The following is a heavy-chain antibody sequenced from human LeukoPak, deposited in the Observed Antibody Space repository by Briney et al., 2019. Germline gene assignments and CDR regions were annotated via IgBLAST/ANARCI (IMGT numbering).Heavy chain of an antibody. CDR1: GGSITGYY. Sequence: SETLSLTCTVSGGSITGYYWTWIRQPPGKGLESIGYIYYSGSTSYNPSLKSRVTISVDTSKNQFSLNLRSVTAADTAVYYCARDIGSGPVDVWGQGTTVTVSS. J-gene: IGHJ6*02. D-gene: IGHD3-10*01. CDR2: IYYSGST. V-gene: IGHV4-59*12. CDR3: ARDIGSGPVDV.